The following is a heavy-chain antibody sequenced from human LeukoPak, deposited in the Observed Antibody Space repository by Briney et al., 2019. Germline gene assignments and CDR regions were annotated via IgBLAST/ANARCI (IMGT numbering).Heavy chain of an antibody. D-gene: IGHD1-1*01. CDR3: ARDTWKDYYYYFMDV. CDR2: ISHSGST. J-gene: IGHJ6*03. Sequence: PSETLSLTCTVSGDSISNPYYWGWIRQPPGKGLEWIGSISHSGSTFYTPSLRSRVTISLDTSKYQFSLKLNSVTAADTAVYYCARDTWKDYYYYFMDVWGKGTTVTVSS. CDR1: GDSISNPYY. V-gene: IGHV4-38-2*02.